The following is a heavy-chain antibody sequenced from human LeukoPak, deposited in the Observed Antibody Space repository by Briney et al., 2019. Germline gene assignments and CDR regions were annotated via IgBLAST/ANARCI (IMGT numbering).Heavy chain of an antibody. CDR3: ARGGLYGGNTGFDY. Sequence: ASVKVSCKGSGYTFTSYATNWARQAPGQGLEWMGWISAYNGNTNYARKLQGRVTMTTDTSTSTAYMELRSLRSDDTAVYYCARGGLYGGNTGFDYWGQGTLVTVSS. CDR1: GYTFTSYA. CDR2: ISAYNGNT. J-gene: IGHJ4*02. D-gene: IGHD4-23*01. V-gene: IGHV1-18*01.